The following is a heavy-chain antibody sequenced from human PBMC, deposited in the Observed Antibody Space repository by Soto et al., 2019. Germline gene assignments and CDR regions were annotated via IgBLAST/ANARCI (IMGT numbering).Heavy chain of an antibody. CDR2: IYSGGST. CDR3: ARGLYYDILTGPKT. Sequence: GGSLRLSCAASGFTVSTNYVNWVRQAPGKGLEWVSVIYSGGSTYYADSVKGRFTISRDNSKNTVYLQMNTLGAEDTAVYYCARGLYYDILTGPKTWGQGTMVTVSS. D-gene: IGHD3-9*01. J-gene: IGHJ4*02. V-gene: IGHV3-66*01. CDR1: GFTVSTNY.